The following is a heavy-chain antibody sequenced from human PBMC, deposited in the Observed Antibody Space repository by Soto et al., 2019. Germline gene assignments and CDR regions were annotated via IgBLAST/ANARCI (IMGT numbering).Heavy chain of an antibody. CDR2: INHSGST. D-gene: IGHD3-22*01. Sequence: QVQLQQWGAGLLKPSETLSLTCAVYGGSFSGYYWSWIRQPPGKRLEWIGEINHSGSTNYNPSLKSRVTISVDTSKNQFSLKLSSVTAADTAVYYCAMDFYDSSGHHFDYWGQGTLVTVSS. J-gene: IGHJ4*02. CDR3: AMDFYDSSGHHFDY. V-gene: IGHV4-34*01. CDR1: GGSFSGYY.